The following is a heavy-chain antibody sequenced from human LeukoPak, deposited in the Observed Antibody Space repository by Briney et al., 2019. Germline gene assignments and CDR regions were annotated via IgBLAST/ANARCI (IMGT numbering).Heavy chain of an antibody. CDR3: ARGREIGNFDY. D-gene: IGHD3-22*01. V-gene: IGHV1-69*05. CDR2: IIPIYGTA. CDR1: GGTFSSYA. Sequence: ASVKVSCKASGGTFSSYAISWVRQAPGQGLEWVGGIIPIYGTANYAQKFQGRVTMTRNTSISTAYMELSSLRSEDTAVYYCARGREIGNFDYWGQGTLVTVSS. J-gene: IGHJ4*02.